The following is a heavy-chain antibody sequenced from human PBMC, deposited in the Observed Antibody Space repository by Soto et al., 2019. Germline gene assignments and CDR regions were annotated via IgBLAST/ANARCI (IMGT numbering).Heavy chain of an antibody. J-gene: IGHJ6*02. D-gene: IGHD2-2*01. CDR2: FDPEDGET. CDR1: GYTLTELS. CDR3: AKDPNVVVVPAATGGMDV. Sequence: ASVKVSCKVSGYTLTELSMHWVRQAPGKGLEWMGGFDPEDGETIYAQKFQGRVTMTEDTSTDTAYMELSSLRSEDTALYYCAKDPNVVVVPAATGGMDVWGQGTTVTVSS. V-gene: IGHV1-24*01.